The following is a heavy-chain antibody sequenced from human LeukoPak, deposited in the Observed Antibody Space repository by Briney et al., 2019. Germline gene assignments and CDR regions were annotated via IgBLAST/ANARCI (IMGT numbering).Heavy chain of an antibody. D-gene: IGHD1-1*01. CDR1: GFTFNNYW. CDR3: ARRGTGHSMDV. V-gene: IGHV3-74*01. Sequence: PGGSLRLSCAASGFTFNNYWIHWVRQVPGKGLVWVSRINNDGSSASYVDSVKGRFTISRDNAKNTLFLQMNSLRAEDTAVYYCARRGTGHSMDVWGQGTTVTVSS. J-gene: IGHJ6*02. CDR2: INNDGSSA.